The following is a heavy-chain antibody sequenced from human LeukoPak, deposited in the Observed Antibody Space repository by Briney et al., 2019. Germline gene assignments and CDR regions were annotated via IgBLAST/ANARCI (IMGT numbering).Heavy chain of an antibody. J-gene: IGHJ4*02. CDR3: ARDPPSYDFWSGYYFSGIFDY. CDR2: ISYDGSNK. V-gene: IGHV3-30-3*01. CDR1: GFTFSSYA. Sequence: PGGSLRLSCEASGFTFSSYAMHWVRQAPGKGLEWVAVISYDGSNKYYADAVKGRFTISRDNSKNTLYLQMNSLRAEDTAVYYCARDPPSYDFWSGYYFSGIFDYWGQGTLVTVSS. D-gene: IGHD3-3*01.